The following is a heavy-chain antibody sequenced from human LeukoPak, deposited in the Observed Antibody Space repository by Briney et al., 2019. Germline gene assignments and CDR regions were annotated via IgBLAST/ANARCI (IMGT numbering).Heavy chain of an antibody. CDR3: AREGYCPREGYNFNFDY. Sequence: GGSLRLFCAASGFTLSNYSMNWVRQAPGKGLGGVSSISSSSKYRYYPDSEKCRFPISRHNAQNSLYLQKNSLRADDSDVYYCAREGYCPREGYNFNFDYWGQGTLVTVSS. CDR2: ISSSSKYR. V-gene: IGHV3-21*01. J-gene: IGHJ4*02. CDR1: GFTLSNYS. D-gene: IGHD5-24*01.